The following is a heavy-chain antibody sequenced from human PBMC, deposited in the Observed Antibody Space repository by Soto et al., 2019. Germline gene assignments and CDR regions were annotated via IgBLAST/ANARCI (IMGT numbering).Heavy chain of an antibody. J-gene: IGHJ4*02. D-gene: IGHD2-15*01. V-gene: IGHV1-69*02. CDR1: GGTFSSYT. CDR3: ASPEDRYCSGGSCSFDY. CDR2: IIPILGIA. Sequence: QVQLVQSGAEVKKPGSSVKVSCKASGGTFSSYTISWVRQAPVQGPEWMVRIIPILGIANYAQKFQCRVTITADKTTSTAYMELSRLRSEDTAVYYCASPEDRYCSGGSCSFDYWGQGTLVTVSS.